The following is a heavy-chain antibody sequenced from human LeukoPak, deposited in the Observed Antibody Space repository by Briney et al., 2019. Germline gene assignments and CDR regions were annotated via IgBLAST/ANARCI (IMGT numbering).Heavy chain of an antibody. Sequence: SETLSLTCTVSGGSISSSSYYWGWIRQPPGKGLEWIGSIYYSGSTYYNPSLKSRVTISVDTSKNQFSLKLSSVTTADTAVYYCARHEGNYYGSGSYSENFDYWGQGTLVTVSS. CDR1: GGSISSSSYY. V-gene: IGHV4-39*01. D-gene: IGHD3-10*01. J-gene: IGHJ4*02. CDR3: ARHEGNYYGSGSYSENFDY. CDR2: IYYSGST.